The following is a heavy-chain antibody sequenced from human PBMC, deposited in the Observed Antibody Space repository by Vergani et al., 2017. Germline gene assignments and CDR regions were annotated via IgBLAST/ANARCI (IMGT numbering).Heavy chain of an antibody. CDR3: AKGMTYSSSWPYYYYGMDV. Sequence: EVQLVESGGVVVQPGGSLRLSCAASGFTFDDYTMHWVRQAPGQGLEWVSLISWDGGSTYYADSVKGRFTISRDNSKNSLYLQMNSLRTEDTALYYCAKGMTYSSSWPYYYYGMDVWGQGTTVTVSS. D-gene: IGHD6-13*01. J-gene: IGHJ6*02. V-gene: IGHV3-43*01. CDR2: ISWDGGST. CDR1: GFTFDDYT.